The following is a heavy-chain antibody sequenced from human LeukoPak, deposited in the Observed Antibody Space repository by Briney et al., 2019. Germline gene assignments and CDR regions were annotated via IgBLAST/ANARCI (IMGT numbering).Heavy chain of an antibody. CDR3: AREGAYYYDSSGYTDPYDY. CDR2: INPSGGST. D-gene: IGHD3-22*01. J-gene: IGHJ4*02. CDR1: GYTFTSYY. Sequence: ASVKVSCTASGYTFTSYYMHWVRQAPGQGLEWMGIINPSGGSTSYAQKFQGRVTMTRDTSTSTVYMELSSLRSEDMAVYYCAREGAYYYDSSGYTDPYDYWGQGTLVTVSS. V-gene: IGHV1-46*01.